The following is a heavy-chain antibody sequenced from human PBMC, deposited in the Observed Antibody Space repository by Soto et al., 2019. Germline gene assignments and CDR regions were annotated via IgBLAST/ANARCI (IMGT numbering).Heavy chain of an antibody. Sequence: QVQLVESGGGVVQPGRSLRLSCAASGFTFSNYAMHWVRQAPGKGLEWVSVISYDGSSKTYGDSVKGRFTISRDNSKRTLYLQMNSLRPEDTAVYYCSRRKPSSRRDIVCAWFDPCGQGTLVTVSS. CDR2: ISYDGSSK. D-gene: IGHD6-6*01. CDR3: SRRKPSSRRDIVCAWFDP. V-gene: IGHV3-30-3*01. CDR1: GFTFSNYA. J-gene: IGHJ5*02.